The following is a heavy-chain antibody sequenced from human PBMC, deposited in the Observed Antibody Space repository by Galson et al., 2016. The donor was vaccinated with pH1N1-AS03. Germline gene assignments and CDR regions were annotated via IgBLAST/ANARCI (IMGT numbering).Heavy chain of an antibody. CDR2: ISGSGGST. J-gene: IGHJ3*01. V-gene: IGHV3-23*01. D-gene: IGHD3-22*01. CDR3: AKNFYYDSSGHHLAVVDV. CDR1: GFTFSNYA. Sequence: SLRLSCAASGFTFSNYAMTWVRQAPGKGLEWVSSISGSGGSTNSADSVRDRFSISRDSSKNTLFLQMNRLRADDTAVYYCAKNFYYDSSGHHLAVVDVWGQGTAVTVSS.